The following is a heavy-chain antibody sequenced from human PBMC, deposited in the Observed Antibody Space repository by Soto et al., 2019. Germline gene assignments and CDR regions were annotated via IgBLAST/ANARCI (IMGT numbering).Heavy chain of an antibody. CDR2: ISGSGGST. Sequence: GGSLRLSCAASGFTFSSYAMSWVRQAPGKGLEWVSAISGSGGSTYYADSVKGRFTISRDNSKNTRYLQMNSLRAEDTAVYYCAKVSSSWYGGDYWGQGTLVTVSS. D-gene: IGHD6-13*01. J-gene: IGHJ4*02. CDR3: AKVSSSWYGGDY. V-gene: IGHV3-23*01. CDR1: GFTFSSYA.